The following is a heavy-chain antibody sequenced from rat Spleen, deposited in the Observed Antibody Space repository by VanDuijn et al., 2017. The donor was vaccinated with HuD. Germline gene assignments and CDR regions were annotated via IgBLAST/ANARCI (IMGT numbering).Heavy chain of an antibody. CDR1: GFTFSPFA. J-gene: IGHJ2*01. Sequence: EVQLVESGGGLVQPGRSLKLSCAASGFTFSPFAMAWVRQAPKKGLEWVATITSGGSNTYYPDSVKGRFTISRDNAKSTLYLQMDSLRSEDTATYYCTTEHTYYGYNYALGGQGVMVTVSS. CDR3: TTEHTYYGYNYAL. V-gene: IGHV5-7*01. D-gene: IGHD1-9*01. CDR2: ITSGGSNT.